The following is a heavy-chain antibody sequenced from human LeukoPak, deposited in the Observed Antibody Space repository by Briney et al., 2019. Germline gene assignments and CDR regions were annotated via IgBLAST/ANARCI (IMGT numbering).Heavy chain of an antibody. Sequence: PGGSLRLSCAASGFTVSSNYMSWVRQAPGMGLEWVSVIYSGGSTYYADSVKGRFTISRDNSKNTLYLQMNSLRAEDTAVYYCARADSSGWFYFDYWGQGTLVTVSS. V-gene: IGHV3-53*01. D-gene: IGHD6-19*01. CDR3: ARADSSGWFYFDY. J-gene: IGHJ4*02. CDR2: IYSGGST. CDR1: GFTVSSNY.